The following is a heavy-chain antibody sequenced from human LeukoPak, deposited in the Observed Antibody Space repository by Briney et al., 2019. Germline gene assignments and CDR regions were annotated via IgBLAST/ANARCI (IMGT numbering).Heavy chain of an antibody. D-gene: IGHD5-12*01. V-gene: IGHV1-18*01. J-gene: IGHJ6*03. Sequence: GASVKVSCKASGYTFTNYGISWVRQAPGQGLEWMGWISAYNGNTDYPQKLQGRVTMTIDTSTNTAYMELRSLRSDDTAVYYCARDNSGYDRTYYYYCMDVWGKGTTVTVSS. CDR3: ARDNSGYDRTYYYYCMDV. CDR1: GYTFTNYG. CDR2: ISAYNGNT.